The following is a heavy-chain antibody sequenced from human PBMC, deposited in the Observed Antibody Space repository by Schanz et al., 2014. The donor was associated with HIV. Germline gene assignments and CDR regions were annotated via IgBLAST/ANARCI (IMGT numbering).Heavy chain of an antibody. Sequence: QEQLQEWGPGLVKPSETLSLSCAVYGGSVRTTYYSWIRQPPGKGLEWVGYVSHMGSPNYNPSLKSRSTLSVDTSTNQLSLKVRSVTAADTAVYYCVRTRVVPAVTGHDFGFGPWGQGTLVTVSS. V-gene: IGHV4-59*02. D-gene: IGHD2-2*01. CDR2: VSHMGSP. CDR1: GGSVRTTY. J-gene: IGHJ5*02. CDR3: VRTRVVPAVTGHDFGFGP.